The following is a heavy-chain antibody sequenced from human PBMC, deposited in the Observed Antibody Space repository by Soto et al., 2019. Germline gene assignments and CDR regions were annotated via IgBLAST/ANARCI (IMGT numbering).Heavy chain of an antibody. CDR1: GYTFTGYY. J-gene: IGHJ5*02. Sequence: GASVKVSCKASGYTFTGYYMHWVRQAPGQGLEWMGWINPNSGGTNYAQKFQGWVTMTRDTSISTAYMELSRLRSDDTAVYYCARDGVDCSSTSCQGRWFDPWGQGTLVTVSS. CDR2: INPNSGGT. CDR3: ARDGVDCSSTSCQGRWFDP. V-gene: IGHV1-2*04. D-gene: IGHD2-2*01.